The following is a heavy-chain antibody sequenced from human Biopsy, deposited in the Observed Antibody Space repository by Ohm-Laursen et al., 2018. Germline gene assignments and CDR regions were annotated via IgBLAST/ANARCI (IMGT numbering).Heavy chain of an antibody. CDR2: VYYSGST. V-gene: IGHV4-39*01. Sequence: SETLSLTCSVSGGSISSRNHYWGWLRQPPGEGLEWIGHVYYSGSTFYNSSLESRVTVSADTSKNQFHLRLTSMSASDTAVYYCARHSLDDFWSGAHYYFDYWGLGTLVTVSS. CDR3: ARHSLDDFWSGAHYYFDY. J-gene: IGHJ4*02. CDR1: GGSISSRNHY. D-gene: IGHD3-3*01.